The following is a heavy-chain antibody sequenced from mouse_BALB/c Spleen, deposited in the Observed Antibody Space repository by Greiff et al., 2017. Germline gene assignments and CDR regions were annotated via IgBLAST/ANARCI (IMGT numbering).Heavy chain of an antibody. CDR2: IDPANGNT. Sequence: EVQLQQSGAELVRPGALVKLSCKASGFNIKDTYMHWVKQRPEQGLEWIGRIDPANGNTKYDPKFQGKATITADTSSNTAYLQLSSLTSEDTAVYYCASYYGSSYVAWFAYWGQGTLVTVSA. J-gene: IGHJ3*01. CDR3: ASYYGSSYVAWFAY. D-gene: IGHD1-1*01. CDR1: GFNIKDTY. V-gene: IGHV14-3*02.